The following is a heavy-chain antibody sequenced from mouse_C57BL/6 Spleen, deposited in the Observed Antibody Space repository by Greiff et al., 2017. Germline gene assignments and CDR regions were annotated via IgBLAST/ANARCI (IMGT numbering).Heavy chain of an antibody. J-gene: IGHJ1*03. Sequence: QVQLQQPGAELVMPGASVKLSCKASGYTFTSYWMHWVKQRPGQGLEWIGEIDPSDSYTNYNQKFKGKSTLTVDKSSSTAYMQLSSLTSEDSAVYYCARRFQYYGTWYFDVWGTGTTVTVSS. CDR3: ARRFQYYGTWYFDV. V-gene: IGHV1-69*01. CDR2: IDPSDSYT. CDR1: GYTFTSYW. D-gene: IGHD1-1*01.